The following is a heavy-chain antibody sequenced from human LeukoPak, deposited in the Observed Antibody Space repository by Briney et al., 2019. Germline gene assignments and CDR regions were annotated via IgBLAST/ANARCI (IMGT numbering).Heavy chain of an antibody. CDR3: AKVGGRFLEWLLYPMDV. V-gene: IGHV3-9*01. CDR1: GFTFDDYA. CDR2: ISWNSGSI. Sequence: PGRSLRLSCAASGFTFDDYAMHWVRQAPGKGLEWVSGISWNSGSIGYADSVKGRFTISRDNSKNTLYLQMNSLRAEDTAVYYCAKVGGRFLEWLLYPMDVWGKGTTVTVSS. D-gene: IGHD3-3*01. J-gene: IGHJ6*04.